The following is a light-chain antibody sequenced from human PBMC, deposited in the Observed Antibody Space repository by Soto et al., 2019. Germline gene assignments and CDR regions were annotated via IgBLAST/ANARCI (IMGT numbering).Light chain of an antibody. CDR3: QQYGGSPIFT. J-gene: IGKJ3*01. Sequence: EILLTQSPGTLSFSPGDRATLSCRASQSISSTYLAWYQQKPGQAPRLLIYGTFTRATGIPDRFGGSGSGTDFTLTISRLEPEDFAVYYCQQYGGSPIFTFGSGTKVDMK. CDR2: GTF. V-gene: IGKV3-20*01. CDR1: QSISSTY.